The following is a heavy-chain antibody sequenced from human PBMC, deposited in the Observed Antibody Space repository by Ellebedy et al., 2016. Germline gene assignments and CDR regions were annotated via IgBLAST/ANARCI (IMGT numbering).Heavy chain of an antibody. Sequence: GESLKISCVVSGFSVSSNYLSWVRQAPGKGLEWVSTITGPADITLYADSVKGRFTISRDDSKNTLYLQMNSLRVEDTAVYYCLRHVEYDRSYWGQGILVTVSS. D-gene: IGHD3-22*01. J-gene: IGHJ4*02. CDR1: GFSVSSNY. CDR2: ITGPADIT. CDR3: LRHVEYDRSY. V-gene: IGHV3-23*01.